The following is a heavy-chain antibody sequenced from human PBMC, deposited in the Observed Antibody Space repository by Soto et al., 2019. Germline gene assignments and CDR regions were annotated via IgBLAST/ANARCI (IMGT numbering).Heavy chain of an antibody. D-gene: IGHD3-16*01. J-gene: IGHJ6*02. CDR3: VMVDNYVTPTPQDV. CDR2: ISPYTGNT. CDR1: GYIFVNYG. V-gene: IGHV1-18*01. Sequence: QVQLVQSGDEVKKPGASVKVSCKASGYIFVNYGIAWVRQAPGQGLEWMGWISPYTGNTHSATKIQGRLTMTTETSTSTAYMDLGSLKSDDTAVYYCVMVDNYVTPTPQDVWGQGTTVTVSS.